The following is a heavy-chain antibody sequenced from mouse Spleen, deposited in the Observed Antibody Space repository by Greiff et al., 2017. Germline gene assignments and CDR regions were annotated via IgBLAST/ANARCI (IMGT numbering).Heavy chain of an antibody. CDR3: ARSDYYGLLYAMDY. V-gene: IGHV1-42*01. D-gene: IGHD1-1*01. Sequence: EVQLQQSGPELVKPGASVKISCKASGYSFTGYYMNWVKQSPEKSLEWIGEINPSTGGTTYNQKFKAKATLTVDKSSSTAYMQLKSLTSEDSAVYYCARSDYYGLLYAMDYWGQGTSVTVSS. CDR2: INPSTGGT. J-gene: IGHJ4*01. CDR1: GYSFTGYY.